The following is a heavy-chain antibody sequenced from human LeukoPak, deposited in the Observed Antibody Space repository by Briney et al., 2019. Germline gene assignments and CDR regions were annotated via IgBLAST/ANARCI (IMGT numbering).Heavy chain of an antibody. Sequence: SETLSLTCTVSGGSISGYYWNWIRQPPGPGLEWIGYIYDSGSTNYNPPLKSRVTMSVDTSKNQFSLKVSSVTAADTAIYYCARARGYSYGPGTGYDYWGQGTLVTVSS. J-gene: IGHJ4*02. V-gene: IGHV4-59*01. D-gene: IGHD5-18*01. CDR2: IYDSGST. CDR1: GGSISGYY. CDR3: ARARGYSYGPGTGYDY.